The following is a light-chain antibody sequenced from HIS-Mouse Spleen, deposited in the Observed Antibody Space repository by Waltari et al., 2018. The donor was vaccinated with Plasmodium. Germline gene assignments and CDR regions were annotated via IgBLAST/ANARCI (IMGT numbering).Light chain of an antibody. CDR3: QSADSSGTYV. CDR1: ALPKQY. V-gene: IGLV3-25*03. Sequence: SYELTHPPSVSVSPGQTARITCSGDALPKQYAYWYQQKPGQAPVLVISKDSERPSGIPERFSGSSSGTTVTLTSSGVQEEDEADYYCQSADSSGTYVFGTGTKVTVL. J-gene: IGLJ1*01. CDR2: KDS.